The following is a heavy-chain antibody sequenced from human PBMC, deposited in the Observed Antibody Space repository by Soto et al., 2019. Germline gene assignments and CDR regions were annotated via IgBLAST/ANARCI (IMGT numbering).Heavy chain of an antibody. J-gene: IGHJ3*02. V-gene: IGHV4-59*08. CDR1: GGSISSYY. D-gene: IGHD2-2*01. CDR3: ARVGVPAASRAFDI. Sequence: SETLSLTCTVSGGSISSYYWSWIRQPPGKGLEWIGYIYYSGSTNYNPSLKSRVTISVDTSKNQFSLKLSSVTAADTAVYYCARVGVPAASRAFDIWGKGTMVTVSS. CDR2: IYYSGST.